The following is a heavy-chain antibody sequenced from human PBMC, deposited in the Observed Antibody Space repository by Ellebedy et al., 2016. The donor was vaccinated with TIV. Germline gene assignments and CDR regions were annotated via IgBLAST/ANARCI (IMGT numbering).Heavy chain of an antibody. CDR1: GFTFSSYA. V-gene: IGHV3-30-3*01. CDR3: ARDPGDYYLDF. CDR2: ISYDGSNK. D-gene: IGHD4-17*01. J-gene: IGHJ4*02. Sequence: PGGSLRLSCAASGFTFSSYAMHRVRQAPGKGLEWVAVISYDGSNKYYADSVKGRFTISRDNSKNTLYLQMNSLRTEDTAVYYCARDPGDYYLDFWGQGTLVTVSS.